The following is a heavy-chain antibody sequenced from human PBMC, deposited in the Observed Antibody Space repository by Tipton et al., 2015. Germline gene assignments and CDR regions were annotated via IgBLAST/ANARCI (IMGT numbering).Heavy chain of an antibody. CDR2: ISHSGST. J-gene: IGHJ4*02. Sequence: TLSLTCSVSSDSISKYYWSWIRQPPGKGLEWIGTISHSGSTYYNPSLKSRVTISADTSKNQFSLRLSSVTAADTAVYYCARHKDSGTSPLDYWGQGTLVTVSS. CDR3: ARHKDSGTSPLDY. D-gene: IGHD3-10*01. CDR1: SDSISKYY. V-gene: IGHV4-59*08.